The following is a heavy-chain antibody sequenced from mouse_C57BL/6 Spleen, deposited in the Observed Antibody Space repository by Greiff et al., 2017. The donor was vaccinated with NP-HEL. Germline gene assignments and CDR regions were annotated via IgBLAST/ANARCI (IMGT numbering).Heavy chain of an antibody. Sequence: EVQVVESGPELVKPGASVKISCKASGYSFTGYYMHWVKQSHGNILDWIGYIYPYNGVSSYNQKFKGKATLTVDKSSSTAYMELRSLTSEDSAVYYCARSSTMVTTSGYFDVWGTGTTVTVSS. CDR2: IYPYNGVS. J-gene: IGHJ1*03. D-gene: IGHD2-2*01. CDR1: GYSFTGYY. V-gene: IGHV1-31*01. CDR3: ARSSTMVTTSGYFDV.